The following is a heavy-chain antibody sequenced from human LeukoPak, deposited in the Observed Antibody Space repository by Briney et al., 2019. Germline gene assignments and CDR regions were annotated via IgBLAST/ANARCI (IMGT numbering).Heavy chain of an antibody. CDR2: IIGSSDSRYT. CDR1: GFTFSTFA. J-gene: IGHJ4*02. Sequence: PGGSLRLSCEASGFTFSTFAMNWVRQAPGKGLECVSGIIGSSDSRYTYYADSVKGRFTISRDNSKNTVFLHMSSLRVEDTAIYYCAKDRFPDGRWDIDSWGQGTPVTVSS. D-gene: IGHD1-26*01. CDR3: AKDRFPDGRWDIDS. V-gene: IGHV3-23*01.